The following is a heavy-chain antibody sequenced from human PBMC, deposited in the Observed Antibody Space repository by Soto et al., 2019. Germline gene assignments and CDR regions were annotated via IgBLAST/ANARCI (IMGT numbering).Heavy chain of an antibody. Sequence: EVQLVESGGGLVRPGGSLRLSCAASGFTFSYYWIHWVRQAPGKGLVWVSRINSDGSSTTYADFVKGRVIISRDNARNTVDVQMNSVRVEDPAVYYCARVDRGAFDLWGQGTVGTVAA. D-gene: IGHD1-26*01. CDR2: INSDGSST. V-gene: IGHV3-74*01. CDR1: GFTFSYYW. J-gene: IGHJ3*01. CDR3: ARVDRGAFDL.